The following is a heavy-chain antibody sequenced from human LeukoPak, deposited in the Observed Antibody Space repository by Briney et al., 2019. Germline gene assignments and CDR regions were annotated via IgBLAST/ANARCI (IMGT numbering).Heavy chain of an antibody. J-gene: IGHJ3*02. V-gene: IGHV3-21*01. Sequence: PGGSLRLSCVASGFTFSSYSMNWVRQAPGKGLEWVSSISSGSSYIYYADSVKGRFTISRDNAKNSLYLQMNSLRAEDTAVYYCARDPRQGSLDAFDIWGQGTMVTVSS. D-gene: IGHD3-10*01. CDR1: GFTFSSYS. CDR3: ARDPRQGSLDAFDI. CDR2: ISSGSSYI.